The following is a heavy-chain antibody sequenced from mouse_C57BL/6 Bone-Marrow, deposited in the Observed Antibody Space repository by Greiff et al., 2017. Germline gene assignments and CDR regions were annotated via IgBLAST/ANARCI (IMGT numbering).Heavy chain of an antibody. CDR2: ISDGGSYT. CDR1: GFTFSSYA. V-gene: IGHV5-4*03. D-gene: IGHD1-1*01. CDR3: AREVITTVVERIGYAMDY. Sequence: EVKVVESGGGLVKPGGSLKLSCAASGFTFSSYAMSWVRQTPEKRLEWVATISDGGSYTYYPDNVKGRFTISRDNAKNNLYLQMSHLKSEDTAMYYCAREVITTVVERIGYAMDYWGQGTSVTVSS. J-gene: IGHJ4*01.